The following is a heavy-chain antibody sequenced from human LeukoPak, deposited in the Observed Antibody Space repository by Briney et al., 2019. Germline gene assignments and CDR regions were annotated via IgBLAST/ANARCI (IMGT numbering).Heavy chain of an antibody. V-gene: IGHV4-61*02. CDR2: IYTSGST. CDR3: ARENYNILTAYDY. D-gene: IGHD3-9*01. CDR1: GGSISSGSYY. Sequence: SETLSLTCTVSGGSISSGSYYWTWIRQPAGKGLEWIGRIYTSGSTNFNPSLKSRLTMSLDTSNNQFSLKLSSVTAADTAVYYCARENYNILTAYDYWGQGTLVTVSS. J-gene: IGHJ4*02.